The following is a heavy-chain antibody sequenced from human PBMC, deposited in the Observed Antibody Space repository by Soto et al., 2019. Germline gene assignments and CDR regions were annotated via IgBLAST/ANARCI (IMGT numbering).Heavy chain of an antibody. J-gene: IGHJ6*02. V-gene: IGHV4-39*01. D-gene: IGHD2-2*01. CDR3: ARHDWSRFYGMDV. Sequence: PSETLSLTCTVSGHSIRTSSYYWGWFRRSPGKGLEWIGSLYYSGTTYYNPSLKRRVTISVDTSKNQFSLRASSVTAADTAVYYCARHDWSRFYGMDVWGQGTTVTVSS. CDR1: GHSIRTSSYY. CDR2: LYYSGTT.